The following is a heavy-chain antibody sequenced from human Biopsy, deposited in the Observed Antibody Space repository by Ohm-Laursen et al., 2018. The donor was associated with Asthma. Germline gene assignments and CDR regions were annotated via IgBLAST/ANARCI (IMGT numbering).Heavy chain of an antibody. Sequence: SLRFSCAASGFSFNSYGMHWVRQAPGRGLEWVAVMSFDGRQTYYADSVKGRFTISRDNSKNTLYLQMNSLRAEDTAVHYCAKERYYDFWSGYPIWGQGTMVTVSS. CDR2: MSFDGRQT. CDR3: AKERYYDFWSGYPI. D-gene: IGHD3-3*01. CDR1: GFSFNSYG. V-gene: IGHV3-30*18. J-gene: IGHJ3*02.